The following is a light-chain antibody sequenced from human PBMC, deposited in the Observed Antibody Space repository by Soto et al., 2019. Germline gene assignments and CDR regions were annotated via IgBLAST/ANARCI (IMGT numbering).Light chain of an antibody. J-gene: IGKJ5*01. Sequence: EVVLTQSPATLSLSPGERATLSCRASQSVSSYLAWYQQKPGQAPRLLIYDAFNRATGIPARFSGSGSGTDFTLTISSLEPEDFAVYYCQQHSNWPVTFGHGTRLEIK. CDR2: DAF. CDR1: QSVSSY. CDR3: QQHSNWPVT. V-gene: IGKV3-11*01.